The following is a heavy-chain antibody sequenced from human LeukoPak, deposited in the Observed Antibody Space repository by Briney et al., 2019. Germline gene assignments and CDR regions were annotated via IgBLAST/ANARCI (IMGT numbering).Heavy chain of an antibody. CDR2: IYYSGST. CDR3: ARDRSYGPPGAFDI. D-gene: IGHD4-17*01. J-gene: IGHJ3*02. V-gene: IGHV4-39*07. Sequence: SETLSLTCTVSGGSISSSSYYWGWIRQPPGKGLEWIGSIYYSGSTYYNPSLKSRVTISVDTSKNQFSLKLSSVTAADTAVYYCARDRSYGPPGAFDIWGQGTMVTVSS. CDR1: GGSISSSSYY.